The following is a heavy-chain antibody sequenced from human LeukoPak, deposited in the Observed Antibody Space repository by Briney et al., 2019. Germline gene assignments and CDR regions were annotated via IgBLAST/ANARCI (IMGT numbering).Heavy chain of an antibody. J-gene: IGHJ4*02. V-gene: IGHV1-2*05. Sequence: ASVKLSCKASGYTFTGYYMHWVRQAPGQGLEWMGRINPNSGGTNYAQKFQGTVTMTRDTSISTAHMELSMLRSEYTGEYYCARVVLMLRSNRDYWGQGTLVTVSS. CDR3: ARVVLMLRSNRDY. D-gene: IGHD2-21*01. CDR1: GYTFTGYY. CDR2: INPNSGGT.